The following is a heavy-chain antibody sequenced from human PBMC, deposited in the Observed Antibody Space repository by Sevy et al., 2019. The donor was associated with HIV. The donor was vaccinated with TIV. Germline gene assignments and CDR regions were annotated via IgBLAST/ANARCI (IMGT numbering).Heavy chain of an antibody. D-gene: IGHD2-15*01. J-gene: IGHJ3*02. Sequence: ASVKVSCKASGGTFSSYAISWVRQAPGQGLEWMGGIIPIFGTANYAQKFQGRVTITADKSTSTAYMELSSLRSEDTAVYYCARSYCSGGSCYCGLDVGAFDIWGQGTMVTVSS. CDR3: ARSYCSGGSCYCGLDVGAFDI. CDR2: IIPIFGTA. V-gene: IGHV1-69*06. CDR1: GGTFSSYA.